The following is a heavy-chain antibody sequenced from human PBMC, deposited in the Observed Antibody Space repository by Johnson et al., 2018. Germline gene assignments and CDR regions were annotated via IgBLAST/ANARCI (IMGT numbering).Heavy chain of an antibody. V-gene: IGHV3-23*04. CDR1: GFTFSSYA. D-gene: IGHD3-10*01. J-gene: IGHJ6*02. CDR2: ISGSGGST. CDR3: ARGYYATRGMDV. Sequence: VQLVESGGGLVQPGGSLRLSCAASGFTFSSYAMSWVRQAPGKGLEWVSAISGSGGSTYYADSVKGRFTISRDNFKNTLYLQRNSLRAEDTAVYYCARGYYATRGMDVWGQGTTVTVS.